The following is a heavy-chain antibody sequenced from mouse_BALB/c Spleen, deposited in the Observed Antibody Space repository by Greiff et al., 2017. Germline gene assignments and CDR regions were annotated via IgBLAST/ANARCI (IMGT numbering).Heavy chain of an antibody. CDR2: ISSGSSTI. Sequence: VMLVESGGGLVQPGGSRKLSCAASGFTFSSFGMHWVRQAPEKGLEWVAYISSGSSTIYYADTVKGRFTISRDNPKNTLFLQMTSLRSEDTAMYYCARSFHFDYWGQGTTLTVSS. J-gene: IGHJ2*01. V-gene: IGHV5-17*02. CDR1: GFTFSSFG. CDR3: ARSFHFDY.